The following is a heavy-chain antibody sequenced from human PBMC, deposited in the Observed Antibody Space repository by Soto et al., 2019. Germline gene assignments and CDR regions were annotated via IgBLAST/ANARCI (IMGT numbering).Heavy chain of an antibody. V-gene: IGHV3-30-3*01. D-gene: IGHD6-13*01. Sequence: PGGSLRLSCAASGFTFSSYAMHWVRQAPGKGLEWVAVISYDGSNKYYADSVKGRFTISRDNSKNTLYLQMNSLRAEDTAVYYCARDVQRGSSSWTIFDYWGQGTLVTVSS. CDR1: GFTFSSYA. CDR3: ARDVQRGSSSWTIFDY. CDR2: ISYDGSNK. J-gene: IGHJ4*02.